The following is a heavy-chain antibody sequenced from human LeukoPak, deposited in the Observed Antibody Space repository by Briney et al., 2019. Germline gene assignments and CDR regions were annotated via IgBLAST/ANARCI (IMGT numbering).Heavy chain of an antibody. CDR1: GGSISSGSYY. D-gene: IGHD2-2*01. CDR2: IYTSGST. Sequence: SETLSLTCTVSGGSISSGSYYWSWIRQPAGKGLGWIGRIYTSGSTNYNPSLKSRVTISVDTSKNQFSLKLSSVTAADTAVYYCARGGPAAIPYYYYYYMDVWGKGTTVTVSS. J-gene: IGHJ6*03. CDR3: ARGGPAAIPYYYYYYMDV. V-gene: IGHV4-61*02.